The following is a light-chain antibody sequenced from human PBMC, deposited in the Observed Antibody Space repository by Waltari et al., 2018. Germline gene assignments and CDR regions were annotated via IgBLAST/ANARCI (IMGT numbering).Light chain of an antibody. J-gene: IGKJ3*01. V-gene: IGKV1-12*01. CDR1: QGITSR. CDR2: DAS. CDR3: QQANTFPVT. Sequence: DIQLIQSPSAVSASVGERVIITCRASQGITSRLAWYQQKPGRAPKLLIYDASSLQSGVPSRFSGSGSETDFTLTINNLQPEDIATYFCQQANTFPVTFGPGTKVDIK.